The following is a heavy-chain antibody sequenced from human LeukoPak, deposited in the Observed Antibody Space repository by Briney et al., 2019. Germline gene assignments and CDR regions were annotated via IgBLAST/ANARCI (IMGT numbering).Heavy chain of an antibody. CDR3: AREVGATY. Sequence: KPSETLSLTCAVSGGSISSGGYSWSWIRQPPGKGLEWIGYIYHSGSTYYNPSLKSRVTISVDRSKNQSSLKLSSVTAADTAVYYCAREVGATYWGQGTLVTVSS. J-gene: IGHJ4*02. V-gene: IGHV4-30-2*01. CDR1: GGSISSGGYS. D-gene: IGHD1-26*01. CDR2: IYHSGST.